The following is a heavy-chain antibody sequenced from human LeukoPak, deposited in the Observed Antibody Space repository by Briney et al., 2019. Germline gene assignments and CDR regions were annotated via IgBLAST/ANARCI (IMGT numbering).Heavy chain of an antibody. CDR3: VRSGPAASNYYYYMDV. J-gene: IGHJ6*03. D-gene: IGHD6-13*01. V-gene: IGHV1-69*05. Sequence: SVKVSCKASGGTFSSYGISWVRQAPGQGLEWMGGIIPIFGTANYAQRFQGKVTITTDESMSTAYMELSGLRSEDTAVYYCVRSGPAASNYYYYMDVWGKGTTVTVSS. CDR1: GGTFSSYG. CDR2: IIPIFGTA.